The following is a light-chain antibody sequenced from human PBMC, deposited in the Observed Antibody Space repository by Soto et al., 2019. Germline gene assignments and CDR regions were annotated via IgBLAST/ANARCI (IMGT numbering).Light chain of an antibody. Sequence: QSVLTQSPSASASLGASVKLTCTLSSGHSSYAIAWHHQQPEKGPRYLMKLNSDGSHSKGDGIPDRFSGSSSGAERYLTVSSLQSDDEADYYCQTWGTGIVVFGGGTKLTVL. CDR3: QTWGTGIVV. CDR1: SGHSSYA. V-gene: IGLV4-69*01. J-gene: IGLJ2*01. CDR2: LNSDGSH.